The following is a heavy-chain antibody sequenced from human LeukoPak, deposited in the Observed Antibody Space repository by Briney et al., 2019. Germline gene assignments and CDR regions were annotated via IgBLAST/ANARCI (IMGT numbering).Heavy chain of an antibody. V-gene: IGHV1-18*01. CDR1: GYTFTSYG. CDR2: ISAYNGNT. CDR3: ARDFRRYSSSAPFDY. Sequence: APVKVSCKASGYTFTSYGISWVRQAPGQGLEWMGWISAYNGNTNYAQKLQGRVTMTTDTSTSTAYMELRSLRSDDTAVYYCARDFRRYSSSAPFDYWGQGTLVTVSS. J-gene: IGHJ4*02. D-gene: IGHD6-6*01.